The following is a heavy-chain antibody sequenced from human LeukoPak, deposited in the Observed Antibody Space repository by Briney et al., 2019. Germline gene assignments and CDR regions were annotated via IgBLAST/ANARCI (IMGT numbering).Heavy chain of an antibody. Sequence: GASVKVSCKASGYTFTSYGINWVRQAPGQGLELMGWISAYNGNTNYAQKLQGRVTMTTDTSTSTAYMELRSLRSDDTAVYYCARDASYSIVVVPAAIDGTFDPWAQGTLVTVSS. CDR2: ISAYNGNT. CDR1: GYTFTSYG. V-gene: IGHV1-18*01. D-gene: IGHD2-2*02. CDR3: ARDASYSIVVVPAAIDGTFDP. J-gene: IGHJ5*02.